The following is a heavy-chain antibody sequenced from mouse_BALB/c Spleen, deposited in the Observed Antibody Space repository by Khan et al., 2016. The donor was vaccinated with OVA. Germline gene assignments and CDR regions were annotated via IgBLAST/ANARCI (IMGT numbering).Heavy chain of an antibody. D-gene: IGHD2-14*01. CDR3: ARKNYRYDRYFDV. CDR2: INTYTGEP. CDR1: GSTFTNYG. J-gene: IGHJ1*01. V-gene: IGHV9-3-1*01. Sequence: QIQLVQSGPELKKPGETVKISCKASGSTFTNYGMSWVKQAPGKGLKWMGWINTYTGEPTYADDFKGRFAFSLETSASTAYLQINNLKKDDTATYFCARKNYRYDRYFDVWGAGTTVTVSS.